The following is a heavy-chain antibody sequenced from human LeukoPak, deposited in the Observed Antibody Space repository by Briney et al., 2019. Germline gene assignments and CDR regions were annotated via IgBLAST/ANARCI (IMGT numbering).Heavy chain of an antibody. V-gene: IGHV1-46*01. D-gene: IGHD3-9*01. CDR1: GYTFTSYY. J-gene: IGHJ4*02. CDR3: ARAYDMIDY. CDR2: INPSGGST. Sequence: ASVKVSCKASGYTFTSYYMHRVRQAPGQGLEWMGIINPSGGSTSYAQKFQGRIAMTRDTSTSTVYMVLSSLRSEDTAVYYCARAYDMIDYWGQGTLVTVSS.